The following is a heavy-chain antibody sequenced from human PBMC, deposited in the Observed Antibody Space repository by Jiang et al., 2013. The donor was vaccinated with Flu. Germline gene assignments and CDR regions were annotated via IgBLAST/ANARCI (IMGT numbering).Heavy chain of an antibody. CDR3: AREYCSSTSCYMI. V-gene: IGHV4-34*01. Sequence: LLKPSETLSLTCAVYGGSFSDYYWSWIRQPPGKGLEWIGEINHSGSTNYNPSLKSRVTISVDTSKNQFSLKLSSVTAADTAVYYCAREYCSSTSCYMIWGQGTLVTVSS. D-gene: IGHD2-2*02. J-gene: IGHJ4*02. CDR2: INHSGST. CDR1: GGSFSDYY.